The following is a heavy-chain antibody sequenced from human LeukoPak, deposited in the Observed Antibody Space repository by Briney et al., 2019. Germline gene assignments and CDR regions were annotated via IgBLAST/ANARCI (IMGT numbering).Heavy chain of an antibody. J-gene: IGHJ1*01. Sequence: GGSLRLSCAASGFTFSSFGMYWVRQAPGKGLEWVAAVSFDGDNEDYGDSVKGRFTISRDNSKNTLYLQMNSLRAEDTAVYYCARGGCSGTTCSYRHWGQGTLVTVSS. V-gene: IGHV3-30*04. CDR3: ARGGCSGTTCSYRH. D-gene: IGHD2-2*01. CDR1: GFTFSSFG. CDR2: VSFDGDNE.